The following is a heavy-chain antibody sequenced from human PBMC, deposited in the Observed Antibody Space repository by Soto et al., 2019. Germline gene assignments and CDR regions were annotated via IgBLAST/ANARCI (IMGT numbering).Heavy chain of an antibody. CDR3: ARDLRYCSSTRCYIFDP. V-gene: IGHV1-18*01. Sequence: AASVKVSCKASGYTFTSYGISWVRQAPGQGLEWMGWISAYNGNTNYAQKLQGRVTMTTDTSTSTAYMELRSLRSDDTAVYYCARDLRYCSSTRCYIFDPWGQGTLVTVYS. CDR2: ISAYNGNT. D-gene: IGHD2-2*02. J-gene: IGHJ5*02. CDR1: GYTFTSYG.